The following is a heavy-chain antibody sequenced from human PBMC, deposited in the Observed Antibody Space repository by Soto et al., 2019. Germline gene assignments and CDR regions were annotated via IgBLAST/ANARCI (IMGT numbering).Heavy chain of an antibody. CDR2: ISWDGGST. Sequence: EVQLVESGGVVVQPGGSLRLSCAASGFTFDDYTMHWVRQAPGKGLEWVSLISWDGGSTYYADSVKGRFTISRDNSKNSLYLQMNSLRTEDTALYYCAKDTDSGSYRPLGAFDIWGQGTMVTVSS. CDR3: AKDTDSGSYRPLGAFDI. CDR1: GFTFDDYT. J-gene: IGHJ3*02. D-gene: IGHD1-26*01. V-gene: IGHV3-43*01.